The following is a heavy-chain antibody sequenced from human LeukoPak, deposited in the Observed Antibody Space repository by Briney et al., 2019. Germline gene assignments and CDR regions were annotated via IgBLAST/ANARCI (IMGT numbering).Heavy chain of an antibody. Sequence: SETLSLTCTVSGGSISSYYWSWTRQPPGKGLEWLGYIYYSGSTNYNPSLKSRVIISVDTSKNQFSLKLSSVTAADTAVYYCARSYPYCSSTSCYGGYYYYGMDVWGQGTTVTVSS. D-gene: IGHD2-2*01. V-gene: IGHV4-59*01. CDR3: ARSYPYCSSTSCYGGYYYYGMDV. CDR2: IYYSGST. CDR1: GGSISSYY. J-gene: IGHJ6*02.